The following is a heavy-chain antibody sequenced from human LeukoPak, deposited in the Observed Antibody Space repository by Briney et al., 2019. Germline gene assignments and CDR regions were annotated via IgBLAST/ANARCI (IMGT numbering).Heavy chain of an antibody. V-gene: IGHV4-34*01. J-gene: IGHJ5*02. CDR1: GGSFSGYY. CDR2: INHSGST. Sequence: SETLSLTCAVYGGSFSGYYWSWIRQPPGKGLEWIGEINHSGSTNYNPSLKSRVTISVDTSKNQFSLKLSSVTAADTAVYYCAAQYFLDSSGYNWFDPWGQGTLVTVSS. D-gene: IGHD3-22*01. CDR3: AAQYFLDSSGYNWFDP.